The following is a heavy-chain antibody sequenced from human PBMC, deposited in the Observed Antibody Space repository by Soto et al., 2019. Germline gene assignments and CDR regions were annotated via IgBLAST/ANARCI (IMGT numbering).Heavy chain of an antibody. Sequence: QVQLVQSGAEVMKPGASVKVTCKVSGHTLSELSMHWVRQAPGKGLEGMGGFDPEDGETISAQEFQGRVTMTEDTSTDSTYMELSSLRSEDTAVYYCAAGGTRWLHSPFDYWGQGTLVTISS. CDR2: FDPEDGET. D-gene: IGHD1-1*01. J-gene: IGHJ4*02. CDR1: GHTLSELS. V-gene: IGHV1-24*01. CDR3: AAGGTRWLHSPFDY.